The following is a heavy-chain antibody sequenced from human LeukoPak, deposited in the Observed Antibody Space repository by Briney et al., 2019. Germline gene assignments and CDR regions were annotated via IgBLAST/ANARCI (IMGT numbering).Heavy chain of an antibody. CDR3: AKDLVDTAMVYFDY. Sequence: GGSLRLSCAASGFSVSSNYMTWVRQAPGKGLEWLSIIYSGGSTYYADSVRGRFTISRDTSKNTLYLQMNSLRAEDTAVYYCAKDLVDTAMVYFDYWGQGTLVTVSS. V-gene: IGHV3-53*01. J-gene: IGHJ4*02. D-gene: IGHD5-18*01. CDR2: IYSGGST. CDR1: GFSVSSNY.